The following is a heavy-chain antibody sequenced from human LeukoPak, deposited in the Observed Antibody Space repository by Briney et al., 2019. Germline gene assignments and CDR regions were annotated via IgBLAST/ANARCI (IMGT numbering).Heavy chain of an antibody. CDR1: GRSFSGYY. J-gene: IGHJ4*02. D-gene: IGHD2-15*01. Sequence: SGTLSLTCAVYGRSFSGYYWSWIRQPPGKGLEWIGEINHSGSTNYNPSLKSRVTISVDTSKNQFSLKLSSVTAADTAVYYCTRAVVVVAAAPFDYWGQGTLVTVSS. CDR3: TRAVVVVAAAPFDY. CDR2: INHSGST. V-gene: IGHV4-34*01.